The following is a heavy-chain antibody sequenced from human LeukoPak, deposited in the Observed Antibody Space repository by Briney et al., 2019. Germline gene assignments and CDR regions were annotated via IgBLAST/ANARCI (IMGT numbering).Heavy chain of an antibody. CDR3: ARGFSSSWYEWFDP. CDR1: GGSFCGYY. D-gene: IGHD6-13*01. CDR2: INHSGST. V-gene: IGHV4-34*01. Sequence: SETLSLTCAVYGGSFCGYYWSWIRQPPGKGLEWIWEINHSGSTNYNPSLKSRVTISVDTSKNQFSLKLSSVTAADTAVYYCARGFSSSWYEWFDPWGQGTLVTVSS. J-gene: IGHJ5*02.